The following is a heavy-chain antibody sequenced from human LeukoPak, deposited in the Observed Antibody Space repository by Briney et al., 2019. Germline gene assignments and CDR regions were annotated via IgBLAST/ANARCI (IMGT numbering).Heavy chain of an antibody. V-gene: IGHV3-23*01. Sequence: TGGSLRLSCAASGFTFSSYAMSWVRQAPGKGLEWVSAISGSGGSTYYADSVKGRFTISRDNSKNTLYLQMDSLRADDTALYYCAKEQGWFGECSTYWGQGTLVTVSS. CDR2: ISGSGGST. CDR1: GFTFSSYA. J-gene: IGHJ4*02. D-gene: IGHD3-10*01. CDR3: AKEQGWFGECSTY.